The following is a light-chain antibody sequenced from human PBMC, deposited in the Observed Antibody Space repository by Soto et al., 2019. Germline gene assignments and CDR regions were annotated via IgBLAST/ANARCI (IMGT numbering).Light chain of an antibody. J-gene: IGLJ1*01. CDR2: GTS. Sequence: QSVLTQPPSVSGAPGQRVTISCTGSSSNIGAGYDVHWYQQLPGTAPKLLIYGTSNRPSGVPDRFSGSKSGTSASLAITGLQAEYEADYYGQSYDSSLSGYYVFGTGTKVTVL. V-gene: IGLV1-40*01. CDR3: QSYDSSLSGYYV. CDR1: SSNIGAGYD.